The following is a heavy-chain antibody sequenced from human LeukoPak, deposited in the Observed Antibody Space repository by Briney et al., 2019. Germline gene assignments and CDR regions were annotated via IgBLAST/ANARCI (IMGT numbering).Heavy chain of an antibody. CDR3: AREFSSGLIIDY. V-gene: IGHV3-11*06. CDR1: GFTFSDFY. Sequence: PGGSLRLSCAASGFTFSDFYMNWLRQAPGKGLEWVSYISGSSSYTNYVDSVKGRFTISRDNAKKSLYLQMNSLRAEDTAVYYCAREFSSGLIIDYLGQGTLVTVSS. J-gene: IGHJ4*02. D-gene: IGHD3-22*01. CDR2: ISGSSSYT.